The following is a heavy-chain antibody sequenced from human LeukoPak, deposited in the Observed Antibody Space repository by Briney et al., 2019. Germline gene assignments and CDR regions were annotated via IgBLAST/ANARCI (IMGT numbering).Heavy chain of an antibody. CDR1: GFTFSSYG. V-gene: IGHV3-30*03. CDR2: ISYDGSNK. D-gene: IGHD4-23*01. Sequence: GGSLRLSCAASGFTFSSYGMHWVRQAPGKGLEWVAVISYDGSNKYYADSVKGRFTISRDNSKNTLYLQMNSLRAEDTAVYYCARSALEGGNVIDYWGQGTLVTVSS. CDR3: ARSALEGGNVIDY. J-gene: IGHJ4*02.